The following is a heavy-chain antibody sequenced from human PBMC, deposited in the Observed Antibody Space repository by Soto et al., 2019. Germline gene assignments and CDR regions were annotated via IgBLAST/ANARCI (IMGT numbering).Heavy chain of an antibody. V-gene: IGHV6-1*01. CDR1: GDSVSSNSGT. Sequence: SQTLSLTCAISGDSVSSNSGTWDWIRQSPSRGLEWLGRTYYRSKWYNDYAVSVKSRITINPDTSKNQFSLQLNSVTPEDTAVYYCARGSGSGSYYKRRFDYWGQGTLVTVSS. CDR2: TYYRSKWYN. CDR3: ARGSGSGSYYKRRFDY. D-gene: IGHD3-10*01. J-gene: IGHJ4*02.